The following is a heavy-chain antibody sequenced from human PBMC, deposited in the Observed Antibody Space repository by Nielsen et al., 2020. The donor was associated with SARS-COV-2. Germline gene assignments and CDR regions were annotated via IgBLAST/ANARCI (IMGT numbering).Heavy chain of an antibody. V-gene: IGHV3-33*08. Sequence: GESLKISCATSGFTFSNYGMHWVRQAPGKGLEWVAAIWFDGSKTDYADSVKGRFTISRDNSKNTLYLQMNSLRAEDTAVYYCARDGTHHAVLYSRPLDYWGQGTLVTVSS. CDR3: ARDGTHHAVLYSRPLDY. D-gene: IGHD6-13*01. CDR2: IWFDGSKT. J-gene: IGHJ4*02. CDR1: GFTFSNYG.